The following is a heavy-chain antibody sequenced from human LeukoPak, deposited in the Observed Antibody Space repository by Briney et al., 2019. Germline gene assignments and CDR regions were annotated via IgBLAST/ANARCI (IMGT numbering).Heavy chain of an antibody. V-gene: IGHV3-30*02. D-gene: IGHD3-22*01. CDR3: ASELTVVLNAFDI. Sequence: GGSLRLSCAASGFNFSSYGMHWVRQAPGKGLEWVAFIRYDGSNKYYADSVKGRFTISRDNSKNTLYLQMNSLRAEDAAVYYCASELTVVLNAFDIWGQGTMVTVSS. J-gene: IGHJ3*02. CDR2: IRYDGSNK. CDR1: GFNFSSYG.